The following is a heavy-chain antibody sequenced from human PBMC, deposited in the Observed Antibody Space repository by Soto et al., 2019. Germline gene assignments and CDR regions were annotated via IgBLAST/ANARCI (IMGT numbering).Heavy chain of an antibody. CDR2: ISGSGGST. V-gene: IGHV3-23*01. Sequence: GGSLRLSCAASGFTFSSYAMSWVRQAPGKGLEWVSAISGSGGSTYYADSVKGRFTISRDNSKNTLYLQMNSLRAEDTAVYYCAKDYCSGGSCYWGRYFQHWGQGTLVTVSS. CDR3: AKDYCSGGSCYWGRYFQH. CDR1: GFTFSSYA. D-gene: IGHD2-15*01. J-gene: IGHJ1*01.